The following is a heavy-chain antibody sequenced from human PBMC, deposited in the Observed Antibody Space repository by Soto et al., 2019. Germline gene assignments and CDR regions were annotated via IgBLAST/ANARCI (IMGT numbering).Heavy chain of an antibody. V-gene: IGHV3-7*01. J-gene: IGHJ4*02. CDR1: GFTFSSYW. CDR2: IKQDGSEK. D-gene: IGHD3-3*01. CDR3: ARDGYGYDFWSGYYLDY. Sequence: GGSLRLSCAASGFTFSSYWMSWVRQAPGKGLEWVANIKQDGSEKYYVDSVKGRFTISRDNAKNSLYLQMNSLRAEDTAVYYCARDGYGYDFWSGYYLDYWGQGTLVTVSS.